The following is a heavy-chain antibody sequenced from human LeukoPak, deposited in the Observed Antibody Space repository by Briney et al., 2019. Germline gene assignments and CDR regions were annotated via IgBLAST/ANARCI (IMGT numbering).Heavy chain of an antibody. CDR1: GGSFSGYY. J-gene: IGHJ4*02. Sequence: SETLSLTCAVYGGSFSGYYWSWIRQPPGKGLEWIGEINHSGSTNYNPSLKSRVTMSVDTSKNQFSLKLSSVTAADTAVYYCARASRWGYCSSTSCYAPTGPFDYWGQGTLVTVSS. V-gene: IGHV4-34*01. D-gene: IGHD2-2*01. CDR2: INHSGST. CDR3: ARASRWGYCSSTSCYAPTGPFDY.